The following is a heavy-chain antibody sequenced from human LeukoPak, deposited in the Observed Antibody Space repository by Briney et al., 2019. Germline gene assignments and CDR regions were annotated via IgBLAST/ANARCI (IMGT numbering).Heavy chain of an antibody. V-gene: IGHV4-39*01. CDR2: IYYSGST. Sequence: TSETLSPTCTVSGDSISRSIYYWGWIRQPPGKGLEWIGSIYYSGSTFFNPSLESRATISVDTSKNQFSLRLTSVTAADTAVYSCATVRFGHGVYWGQGTLVTVSS. CDR1: GDSISRSIYY. CDR3: ATVRFGHGVY. D-gene: IGHD3-10*01. J-gene: IGHJ4*02.